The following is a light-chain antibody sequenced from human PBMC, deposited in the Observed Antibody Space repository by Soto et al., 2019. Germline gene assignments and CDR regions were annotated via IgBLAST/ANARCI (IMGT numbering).Light chain of an antibody. Sequence: QSVLTQPASVSGSPGQSITISCTGTSSDVGGYNYVSWYQQHPGKAPKLMIYDVSNRPSGVSNRFSGSKSGNTASLTISGLQAEDEANYYCQSYDRSLTVYYVFGTGTKVTVL. CDR3: QSYDRSLTVYYV. CDR2: DVS. J-gene: IGLJ1*01. V-gene: IGLV2-14*01. CDR1: SSDVGGYNY.